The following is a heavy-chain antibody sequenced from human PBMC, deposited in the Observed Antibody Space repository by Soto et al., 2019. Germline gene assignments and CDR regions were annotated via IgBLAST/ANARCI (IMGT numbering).Heavy chain of an antibody. D-gene: IGHD3-16*01. Sequence: GGSLRLSCAASGFIVSSNYMGWVRQAPGKGLECVSVSYSGGSTDYADSVKGRFTISRDSSKNTLYLQMNSLRAEDTAMYYCARSWGYLDYWGQGTLVTVSS. CDR3: ARSWGYLDY. J-gene: IGHJ4*02. V-gene: IGHV3-53*01. CDR1: GFIVSSNY. CDR2: SYSGGST.